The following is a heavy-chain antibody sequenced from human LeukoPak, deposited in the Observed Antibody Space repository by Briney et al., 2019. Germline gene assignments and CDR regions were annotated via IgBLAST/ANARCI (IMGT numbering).Heavy chain of an antibody. Sequence: PGGSLRLSCAASGFTFSSYGMHWVRQAPGKGLEWVAFIRYDGSNKYYADSVKGRFTISRDNSKNTLYLQMNSLRAEDTAVYYCAKDLMTAAGPGWFDPWGQGTLVTVSS. CDR1: GFTFSSYG. D-gene: IGHD6-13*01. V-gene: IGHV3-30*02. CDR3: AKDLMTAAGPGWFDP. J-gene: IGHJ5*02. CDR2: IRYDGSNK.